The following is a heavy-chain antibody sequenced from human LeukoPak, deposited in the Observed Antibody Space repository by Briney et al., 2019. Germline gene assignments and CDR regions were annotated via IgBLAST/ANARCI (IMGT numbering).Heavy chain of an antibody. Sequence: ASVKVSCKASGYTFTSYAMNWVRQAPGQGLEWMGWINTNTGNPTYAQGFTGRFVYSLDTSVSTAYLQISSLKAEDTAVYYCARELLFSSSWYIEYMDVWGKGTTVTVSS. D-gene: IGHD6-13*01. CDR1: GYTFTSYA. V-gene: IGHV7-4-1*02. CDR2: INTNTGNP. CDR3: ARELLFSSSWYIEYMDV. J-gene: IGHJ6*03.